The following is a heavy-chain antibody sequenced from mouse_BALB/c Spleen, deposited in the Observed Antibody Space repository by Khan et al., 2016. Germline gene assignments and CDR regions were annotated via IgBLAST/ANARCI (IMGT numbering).Heavy chain of an antibody. D-gene: IGHD2-14*01. CDR2: IYPGNGDT. J-gene: IGHJ2*01. Sequence: QVQLQQPGAELVKPGASVKMSCKASGYTFTSYNMHWVKQTPGQGLEWIGAIYPGNGDTSYNQKFKGKATLTADKSSSTAYMQLSSLTSEDSAVYYCAREGNYFDSWGQDTTLTVSS. V-gene: IGHV1-12*01. CDR1: GYTFTSYN. CDR3: AREGNYFDS.